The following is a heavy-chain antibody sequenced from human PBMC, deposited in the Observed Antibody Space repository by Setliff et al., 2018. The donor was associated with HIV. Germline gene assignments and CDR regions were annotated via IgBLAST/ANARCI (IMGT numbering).Heavy chain of an antibody. J-gene: IGHJ4*02. CDR2: MNPNSGNT. Sequence: ASVKVSCKSSGDTFTGYTITWVRQAPGQGLEWMGWMNPNSGNTGYAQKLQGRVTMTTDTSTSTAYMELRSLRSDDTAVYYCARSQGIVPAAPLWYWGQGTLVTVSS. V-gene: IGHV1-18*01. D-gene: IGHD2-2*01. CDR1: GDTFTGYT. CDR3: ARSQGIVPAAPLWY.